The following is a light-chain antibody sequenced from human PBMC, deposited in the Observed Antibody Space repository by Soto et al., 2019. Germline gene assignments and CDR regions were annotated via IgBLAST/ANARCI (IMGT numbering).Light chain of an antibody. CDR1: QSISDT. Sequence: EIVMTQSPATLSVSPGGGATLSCRASQSISDTLAWYQQKPGQAPRLLIYSASSRATGIPDRFSGGGTGTDFTLTISRLEPEDFAVYYCQQFSSYPLTFGGGTKVAI. V-gene: IGKV3-20*01. CDR3: QQFSSYPLT. J-gene: IGKJ4*01. CDR2: SAS.